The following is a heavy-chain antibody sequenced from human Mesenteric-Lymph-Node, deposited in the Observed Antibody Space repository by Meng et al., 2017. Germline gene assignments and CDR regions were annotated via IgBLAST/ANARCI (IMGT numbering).Heavy chain of an antibody. CDR3: AREGGSSWYGYFDL. Sequence: GGSLRLSCAASGFTVSSNYMSWVRQAPGKGLEWVANIKQDGSEKYYVDSVKGRFTISRDNAKNSLYLQMNSLRAEDTAVYYCAREGGSSWYGYFDLWGRGALVTVSS. CDR2: IKQDGSEK. V-gene: IGHV3-7*01. CDR1: GFTVSSNY. J-gene: IGHJ2*01. D-gene: IGHD6-13*01.